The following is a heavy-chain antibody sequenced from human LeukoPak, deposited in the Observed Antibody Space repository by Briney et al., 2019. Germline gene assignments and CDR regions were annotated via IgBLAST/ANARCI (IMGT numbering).Heavy chain of an antibody. J-gene: IGHJ6*03. CDR3: ARVARGDYYYYYMDV. V-gene: IGHV3-30*04. D-gene: IGHD3-10*01. CDR2: ISYDGSNK. CDR1: GFTFSRYA. Sequence: GGSLRLSCAASGFTFSRYAMHWVRQAPGKGLEWVAIISYDGSNKYYADSVKGRFTISRDNAKNTLYLQMNSLRAEDTALYYCARVARGDYYYYYMDVWGKGTTVTVSS.